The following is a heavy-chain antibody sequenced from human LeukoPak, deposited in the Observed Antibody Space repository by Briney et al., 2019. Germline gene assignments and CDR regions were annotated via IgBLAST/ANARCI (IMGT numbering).Heavy chain of an antibody. CDR1: GGTFSGTR. Sequence: SVKVSRKISGGTFSGTRINWVRHAPGQGLEWMGGISPLFGPAHYAQNFQGRVTITPDASTNKVYMEMSSLRSEDTAFYYCARGGAFDVWGHGTLVTVS. CDR2: ISPLFGPA. J-gene: IGHJ3*01. CDR3: ARGGAFDV. V-gene: IGHV1-69*13.